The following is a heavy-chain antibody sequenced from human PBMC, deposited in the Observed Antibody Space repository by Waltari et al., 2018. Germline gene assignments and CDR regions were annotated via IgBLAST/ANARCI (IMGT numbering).Heavy chain of an antibody. V-gene: IGHV3-30*04. CDR1: EFPFRSYA. CDR3: TRDYCDRTNCHGMDV. Sequence: QVQLVESGGGVVQPGRSLRLSCAASEFPFRSYAMHWVRQAPGKGLEWVAVISYNGRNIYYVDSVKGRFTISRDNSKKMLYLQMNSLRIEDTAVYYCTRDYCDRTNCHGMDVWGQGTTVTVSS. D-gene: IGHD3-22*01. CDR2: ISYNGRNI. J-gene: IGHJ6*02.